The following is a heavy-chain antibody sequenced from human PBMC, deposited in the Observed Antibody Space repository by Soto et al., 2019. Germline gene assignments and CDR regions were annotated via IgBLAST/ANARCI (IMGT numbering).Heavy chain of an antibody. CDR1: GGSISSADYY. D-gene: IGHD5-12*01. J-gene: IGHJ6*02. Sequence: SETLSLTCTVSGGSISSADYYWSWVRQPPGKGLEWIGYIYYSGGTFFNPSLKSRVTISKDTSRNQFSLRLNSVTAADTAVYYCARAIVVTIGGMDVWGQGTTVTVSS. CDR3: ARAIVVTIGGMDV. V-gene: IGHV4-30-4*01. CDR2: IYYSGGT.